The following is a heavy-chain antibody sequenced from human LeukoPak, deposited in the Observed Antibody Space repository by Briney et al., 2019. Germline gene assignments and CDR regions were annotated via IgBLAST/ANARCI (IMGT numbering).Heavy chain of an antibody. Sequence: GGSLRLSCAASGFTFSSYAMSWVRQAPGKGLEWVSAISGSGGSTYYADSVKGRFTIYRDNSKNTLYLQMNSLRAEDTAVYYCAKDRKGRSVGFDYWGQGTLVTVSS. CDR2: ISGSGGST. CDR1: GFTFSSYA. J-gene: IGHJ4*02. D-gene: IGHD3-16*01. V-gene: IGHV3-23*01. CDR3: AKDRKGRSVGFDY.